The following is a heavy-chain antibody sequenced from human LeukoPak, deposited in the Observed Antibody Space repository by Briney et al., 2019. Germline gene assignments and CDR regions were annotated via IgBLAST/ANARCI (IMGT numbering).Heavy chain of an antibody. Sequence: PGGSLRLSCAASGFTFSDYYMSWIRQAPGKGLEWVSYISSSGSTIYYADSVKGRFTISRDNAKNSLYLQMYSLRAEDTAVYYCARGPEAVAGTDYYYYGMDVWGQGTTVTVSS. J-gene: IGHJ6*02. D-gene: IGHD6-19*01. CDR2: ISSSGSTI. CDR3: ARGPEAVAGTDYYYYGMDV. CDR1: GFTFSDYY. V-gene: IGHV3-11*01.